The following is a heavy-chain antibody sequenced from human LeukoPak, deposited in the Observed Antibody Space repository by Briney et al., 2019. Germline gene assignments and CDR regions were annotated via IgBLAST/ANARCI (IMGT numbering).Heavy chain of an antibody. Sequence: PGGSLRLSCGASGFTFRSYSMNWVRQAQGRGLEWVSYISRGSGTIYYADSVKGRFTISRDNAKNSLYLQMNSLRAEDTAVYYCARDSVQDSYYYYMDVWGKGTTVTVSS. J-gene: IGHJ6*03. CDR2: ISRGSGTI. CDR1: GFTFRSYS. CDR3: ARDSVQDSYYYYMDV. D-gene: IGHD1-1*01. V-gene: IGHV3-48*01.